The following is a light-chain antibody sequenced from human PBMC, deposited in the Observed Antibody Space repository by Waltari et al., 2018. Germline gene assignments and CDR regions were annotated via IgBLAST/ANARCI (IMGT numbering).Light chain of an antibody. Sequence: EIVLMQSPGTLSLSPGESATLSCRASQSVTGSHLAWYQQRPGQAPRLLIYGASSRATGIPDRFSGSGSGTDFTLTISRLEPEDFAVYYCQQYGSAPDTFGGGTKVEIK. CDR3: QQYGSAPDT. J-gene: IGKJ4*01. V-gene: IGKV3-20*01. CDR2: GAS. CDR1: QSVTGSH.